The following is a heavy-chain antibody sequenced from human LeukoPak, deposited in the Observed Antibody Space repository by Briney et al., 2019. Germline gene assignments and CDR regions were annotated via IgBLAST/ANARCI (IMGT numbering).Heavy chain of an antibody. CDR1: GGSISSYY. CDR2: IYYSGST. V-gene: IGHV4-59*08. Sequence: PSETLSLTCTVSGGSISSYYWSWIRQPPGKGLEWIGYIYYSGSTNYNPSLKSRVTISVDTSKNQFPLKLSSVTAADTAVYYCARHRDDAFDIWGQGTMVTVSS. J-gene: IGHJ3*02. CDR3: ARHRDDAFDI.